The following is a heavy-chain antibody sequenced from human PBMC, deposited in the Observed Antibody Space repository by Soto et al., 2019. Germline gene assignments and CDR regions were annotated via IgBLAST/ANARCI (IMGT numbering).Heavy chain of an antibody. V-gene: IGHV3-30*04. J-gene: IGHJ4*02. CDR2: ISYDGRNE. CDR1: GCSFSSYA. Sequence: QVKLVESGGGVVQPGRSLRLSCAASGCSFSSYAMHWVRQAPGKGLEWLSFISYDGRNEYYADSVKGRFTVSRDNSENTLYLQINTLKPEDTAVYYCAIDGCPNGVCFNDYWGQGTLVTVSP. D-gene: IGHD2-8*01. CDR3: AIDGCPNGVCFNDY.